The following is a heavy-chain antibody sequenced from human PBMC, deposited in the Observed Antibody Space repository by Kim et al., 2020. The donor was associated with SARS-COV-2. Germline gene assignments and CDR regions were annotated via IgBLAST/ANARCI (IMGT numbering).Heavy chain of an antibody. V-gene: IGHV3-23*01. CDR1: GFTFSSYA. Sequence: GGSLRLTCAASGFTFSSYAMTWVRQAPGKGLEWVSTISGSGGGTYYSDSVKGRFTISRDNSKNALYLQMNSLRAEDTAVYYCAKGTSRAFDYWGQGTLVT. CDR3: AKGTSRAFDY. CDR2: ISGSGGGT. J-gene: IGHJ4*02.